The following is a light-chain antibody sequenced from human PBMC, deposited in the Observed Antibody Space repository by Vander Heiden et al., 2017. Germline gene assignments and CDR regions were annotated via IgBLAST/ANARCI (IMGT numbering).Light chain of an antibody. CDR3: QQYGTSPRT. J-gene: IGKJ1*01. CDR1: QNVRSNY. Sequence: EIVLTQSPGALSLSPGERATLSCRASQNVRSNYLAWYQQKPGQAPRLLIYDASSRATGITDRFSGSGSETDFTLTISRLEPEDFAVYYCQQYGTSPRTFGQGTKVEIK. CDR2: DAS. V-gene: IGKV3-20*01.